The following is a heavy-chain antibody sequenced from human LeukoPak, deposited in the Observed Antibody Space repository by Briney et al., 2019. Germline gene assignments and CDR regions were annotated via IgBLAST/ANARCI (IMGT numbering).Heavy chain of an antibody. CDR3: ARQHCSGGDCYFFD. D-gene: IGHD2-15*01. V-gene: IGHV3-30-3*01. Sequence: GRSLRLSCAASGFTFSSYAMHWVRQAPGKGLEWVAVISYDGSNKYYADSVKGRFTISRDNSKNTLYLQMNSLRAEDTAVYYCARQHCSGGDCYFFDWGQGTLVTVSS. J-gene: IGHJ4*02. CDR2: ISYDGSNK. CDR1: GFTFSSYA.